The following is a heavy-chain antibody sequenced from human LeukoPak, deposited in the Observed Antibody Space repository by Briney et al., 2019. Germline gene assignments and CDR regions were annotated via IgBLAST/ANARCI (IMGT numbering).Heavy chain of an antibody. CDR1: GFTFSTYT. D-gene: IGHD3-9*01. CDR3: ARDRNYYDILTGYYANDY. CDR2: ITSSSSYI. Sequence: GGSLRLSCAASGFTFSTYTMNWVRHAPGKGREWVSSITSSSSYIYYADSVKGRFTISRDNAKNSLYLQMSSLRAEDTSVYYCARDRNYYDILTGYYANDYWGQGTLVTVSS. J-gene: IGHJ4*02. V-gene: IGHV3-21*01.